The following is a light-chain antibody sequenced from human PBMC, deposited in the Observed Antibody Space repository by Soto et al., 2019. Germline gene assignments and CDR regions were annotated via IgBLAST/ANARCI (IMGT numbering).Light chain of an antibody. CDR2: DVN. CDR1: SSDIGGYDY. J-gene: IGLJ2*01. CDR3: TSYASGSSHVV. V-gene: IGLV2-14*01. Sequence: QSALTQPASVSGSPGQSITLSCTGTSSDIGGYDYVSWYQQHPGKAPKLIIYDVNNRPSGVSNRFSGSKSGNTASLTISGRQAEDEADYYCTSYASGSSHVVFGGGTKLTVL.